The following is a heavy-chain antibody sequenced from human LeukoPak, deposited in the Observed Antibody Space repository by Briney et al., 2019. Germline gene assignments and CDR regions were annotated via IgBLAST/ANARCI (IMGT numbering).Heavy chain of an antibody. D-gene: IGHD1-26*01. CDR2: IYSGGST. Sequence: PGGSLRLSCAASGFNVSSNYMSWVRQAPGKGLEWVSVIYSGGSTYYADSVRGRFTISRDKSKNTVYLQMNSLRAEDTAVYYCAKDLSEWELLPGASDYWGQGTLATVSS. V-gene: IGHV3-53*01. CDR1: GFNVSSNY. J-gene: IGHJ4*02. CDR3: AKDLSEWELLPGASDY.